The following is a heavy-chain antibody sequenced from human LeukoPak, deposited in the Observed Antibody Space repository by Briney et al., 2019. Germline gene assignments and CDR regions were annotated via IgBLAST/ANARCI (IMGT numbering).Heavy chain of an antibody. CDR2: ISSSSSYI. D-gene: IGHD2-15*01. V-gene: IGHV3-21*01. Sequence: PGGSLRLSCAASGFTFSSYGMHWVRQAPGKGLEWVSSISSSSSYIYYADSVKGRFTISRDNAKNSLYLQMNSLRAEDTAVYYCARELGGLDAFDIWGQGTMVTVSS. J-gene: IGHJ3*02. CDR1: GFTFSSYG. CDR3: ARELGGLDAFDI.